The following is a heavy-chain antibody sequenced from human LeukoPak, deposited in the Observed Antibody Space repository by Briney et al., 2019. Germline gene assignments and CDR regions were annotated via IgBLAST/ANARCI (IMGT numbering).Heavy chain of an antibody. CDR2: IYYSGST. Sequence: SETLSLTCTVSGGSISSYYWSWIRQPPGKGLEWIGYIYYSGSTNYNPSLKSRVTISVDTSKNQFSLKLSSVTAADTAVYYCARDSRRAAAAKRNWFDPWGQGTLVTVSS. CDR3: ARDSRRAAAAKRNWFDP. CDR1: GGSISSYY. D-gene: IGHD6-13*01. J-gene: IGHJ5*02. V-gene: IGHV4-59*01.